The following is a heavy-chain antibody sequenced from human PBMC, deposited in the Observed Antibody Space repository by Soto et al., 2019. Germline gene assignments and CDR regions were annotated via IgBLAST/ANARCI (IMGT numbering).Heavy chain of an antibody. J-gene: IGHJ3*02. D-gene: IGHD3-22*01. V-gene: IGHV3-49*03. CDR1: GFTFGYYA. Sequence: PGGSLRLSCTASGFTFGYYAMTWFRQAPGKGLEWVGFIRSKAYGGTTENAASVKGRFTISRDDSKSIAYLQMNSPKIEDTAVYYCAHDSSGFAYAFDIWGQGTMVTVSS. CDR3: AHDSSGFAYAFDI. CDR2: IRSKAYGGTT.